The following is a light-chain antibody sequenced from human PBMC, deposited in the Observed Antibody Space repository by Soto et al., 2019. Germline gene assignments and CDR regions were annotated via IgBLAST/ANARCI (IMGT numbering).Light chain of an antibody. V-gene: IGLV2-14*03. CDR1: SSDIGSYDH. Sequence: QPVLTRPASVSGSPGQSITISCSGTSSDIGSYDHVAWYQQFPGKSPKLIIYAVSDRPSGVSDRFSGSKSGISASLTISGLQTEDEADYYCISYTDRQSYLFGTGTKVTVL. CDR2: AVS. CDR3: ISYTDRQSYL. J-gene: IGLJ1*01.